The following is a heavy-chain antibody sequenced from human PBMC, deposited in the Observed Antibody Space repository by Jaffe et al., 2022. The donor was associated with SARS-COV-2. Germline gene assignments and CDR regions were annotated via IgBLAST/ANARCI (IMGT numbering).Heavy chain of an antibody. J-gene: IGHJ6*02. CDR2: IWYDGSNK. Sequence: QVQLVESGGGVVQPGRSLRLSCAASGFTFSSYGMHWVRQAPGKGLEWVAVIWYDGSNKYYADSVKGRFTISRDNSKNTLYLQMNSLRAEDTAVYYCARVSGFAYYYDRNGMDVWGQGTTVTVSS. CDR1: GFTFSSYG. V-gene: IGHV3-33*01. CDR3: ARVSGFAYYYDRNGMDV. D-gene: IGHD3-22*01.